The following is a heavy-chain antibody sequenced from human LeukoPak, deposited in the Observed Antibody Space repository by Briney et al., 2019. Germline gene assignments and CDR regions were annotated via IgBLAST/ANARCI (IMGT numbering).Heavy chain of an antibody. V-gene: IGHV3-30*02. CDR1: GFTFSNYG. J-gene: IGHJ4*02. CDR2: IRYDGSNK. CDR3: AKDRAGTTLYFDY. Sequence: GGSLRLSCAASGFTFSNYGMHWVRQAPGKGLEWVAFIRYDGSNKYYADSVKGRFTISRDNSKNTLYLQMNSLRPEDTAVYYCAKDRAGTTLYFDYWGQGTLVTVSS. D-gene: IGHD1-1*01.